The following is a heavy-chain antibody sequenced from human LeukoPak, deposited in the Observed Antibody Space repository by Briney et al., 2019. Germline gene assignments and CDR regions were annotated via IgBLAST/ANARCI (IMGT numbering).Heavy chain of an antibody. CDR3: AKKKNYDILTGYYFWYYFDY. V-gene: IGHV3-23*01. CDR2: ISGSGGST. D-gene: IGHD3-9*01. CDR1: RFTFSSYA. Sequence: GGSLRLSCEASRFTFSSYAMSWVRQAPGKGLEWVSAISGSGGSTYYADSVKGRFTISRDNSKNTLYLQMNSLRAEDTAVYYCAKKKNYDILTGYYFWYYFDYWGQGTLVTVSS. J-gene: IGHJ4*02.